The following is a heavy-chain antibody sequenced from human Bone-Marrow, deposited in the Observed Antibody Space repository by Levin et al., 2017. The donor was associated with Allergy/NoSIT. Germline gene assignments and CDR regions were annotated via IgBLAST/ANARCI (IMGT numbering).Heavy chain of an antibody. J-gene: IGHJ4*02. D-gene: IGHD2-15*01. CDR3: AKEGYCASTTCPPDY. Sequence: PSETLSLTCTVSGGSVSSDSYYWAWIRQPPGTGLEWIGSISYTGTTSYTSSFTSRVTISIDKSKNHFSLRLTSVTAADTAVYWCAKEGYCASTTCPPDYRGQGTLVTVSS. CDR2: ISYTGTT. CDR1: GGSVSSDSYY. V-gene: IGHV4-39*02.